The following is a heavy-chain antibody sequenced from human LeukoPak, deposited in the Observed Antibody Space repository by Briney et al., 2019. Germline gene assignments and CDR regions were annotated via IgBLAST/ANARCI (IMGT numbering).Heavy chain of an antibody. CDR3: ARQYTAAEHFDY. Sequence: PSETLSLTCTVSGGSISSSSYYWGWIRQPPGKGLEWIGSIYYSGSTNYNPSLKSRVTISVDTSKNQFSLKLSSVTAADTAVYYCARQYTAAEHFDYWGQGTLVTVSS. V-gene: IGHV4-39*01. CDR2: IYYSGST. J-gene: IGHJ4*02. CDR1: GGSISSSSYY. D-gene: IGHD6-13*01.